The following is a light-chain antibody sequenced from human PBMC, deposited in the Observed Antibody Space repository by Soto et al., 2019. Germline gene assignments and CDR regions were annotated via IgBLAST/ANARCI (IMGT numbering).Light chain of an antibody. J-gene: IGLJ1*01. CDR3: CSYAGSYTLGV. CDR2: DVS. Sequence: QSALTQPRSVSGSPGQSVTISCTGTSSDVGGYNYVSWYQQHPGKAPKLMIYDVSKRPSGVPDRFSGSKSGNTASLTISGLQAEDEDDYYCCSYAGSYTLGVFGTGTQLTVL. V-gene: IGLV2-11*01. CDR1: SSDVGGYNY.